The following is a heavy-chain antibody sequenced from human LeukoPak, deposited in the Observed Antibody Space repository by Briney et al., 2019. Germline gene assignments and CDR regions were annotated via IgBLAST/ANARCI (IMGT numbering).Heavy chain of an antibody. J-gene: IGHJ3*02. CDR2: IYYSGST. CDR3: ARARYGAAFDI. D-gene: IGHD4/OR15-4a*01. Sequence: SETLSLTCTVSGGSISSSSYYWGWIRQPPGKGLEWIGSIYYSGSTYYNPSLKSRVTISVDTSKNQFSLKLSSVTAADTAVYYCARARYGAAFDIWGQGTMVTVSS. CDR1: GGSISSSSYY. V-gene: IGHV4-39*07.